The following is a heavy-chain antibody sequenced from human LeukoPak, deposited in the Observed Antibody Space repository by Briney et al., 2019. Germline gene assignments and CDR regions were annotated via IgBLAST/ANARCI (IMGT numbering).Heavy chain of an antibody. Sequence: GGSLRLSCAASGFTFDDYTMHWVRRAPGKGLECVSVISWHGSTTKYADSVRGRFTISRDNRKNSLSLQMNSLRPEDTALYYCAKDIGDSIGYNYFDSWGQGTLVTVSS. V-gene: IGHV3-43*01. J-gene: IGHJ4*02. CDR1: GFTFDDYT. CDR2: ISWHGSTT. D-gene: IGHD3-22*01. CDR3: AKDIGDSIGYNYFDS.